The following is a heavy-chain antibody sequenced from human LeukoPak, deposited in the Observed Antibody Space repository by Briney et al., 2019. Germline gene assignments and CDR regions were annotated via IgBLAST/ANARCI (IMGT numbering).Heavy chain of an antibody. V-gene: IGHV3-48*03. CDR1: GXTFDNFD. Sequence: GGSLTLSCAVSGXTFDNFDVNWVRQAPGKGLEGVSYILSSGSIIHYADSVKGRYTVSRDNAKKTLYLQMNSLRAEDTATYYCARVIAPGRAASADYWGQGTLVTVSS. D-gene: IGHD2-21*01. CDR3: ARVIAPGRAASADY. CDR2: ILSSGSII. J-gene: IGHJ4*02.